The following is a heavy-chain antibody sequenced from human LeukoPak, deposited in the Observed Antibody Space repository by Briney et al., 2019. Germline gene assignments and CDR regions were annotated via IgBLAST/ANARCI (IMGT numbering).Heavy chain of an antibody. CDR1: GYTFTSYD. CDR2: MNPNSGNT. V-gene: IGHV1-8*03. D-gene: IGHD3-10*01. Sequence: ASVKVSCKASGYTFTSYDINWVRQATGQGLEWMGWMNPNSGNTGYAQKFQGRVTITRNTSISTAYMELSSLRSEDTAVYYCATSGSSRSAFDIWGQGTMVTVSS. J-gene: IGHJ3*02. CDR3: ATSGSSRSAFDI.